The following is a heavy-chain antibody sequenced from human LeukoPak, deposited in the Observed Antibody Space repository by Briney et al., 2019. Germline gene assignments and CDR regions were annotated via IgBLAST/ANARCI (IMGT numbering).Heavy chain of an antibody. CDR1: GGSISSCDYY. CDR3: ARGPYSYDSSGAFDI. J-gene: IGHJ3*02. Sequence: SETLSLTCSVSGGSISSCDYYWIWIPQPAGKGLEWIGCISSSGSTNYNPSLKSRVTISVDTSKNQFSLKLSSVTAADTAVYFCARGPYSYDSSGAFDIWGQGTMVTVSS. CDR2: ISSSGST. D-gene: IGHD3-22*01. V-gene: IGHV4-61*02.